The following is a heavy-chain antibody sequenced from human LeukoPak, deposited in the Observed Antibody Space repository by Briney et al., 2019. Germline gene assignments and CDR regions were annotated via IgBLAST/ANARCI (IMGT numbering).Heavy chain of an antibody. D-gene: IGHD4/OR15-4a*01. V-gene: IGHV3-48*03. CDR1: GFTFSSYE. CDR3: ARRAGAYSHPYDY. J-gene: IGHJ4*02. Sequence: GGSLRLSCAASGFTFSSYEMNWVRQAPGKGLEWVSYISSSGSTIYYADSVKGRFTISRDNSKNTLYLQMDSLRAEDTAVYYCARRAGAYSHPYDYWGQGTLVTVSS. CDR2: ISSSGSTI.